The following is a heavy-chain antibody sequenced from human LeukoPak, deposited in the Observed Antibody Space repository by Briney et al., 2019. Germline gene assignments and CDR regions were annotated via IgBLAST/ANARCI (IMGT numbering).Heavy chain of an antibody. Sequence: GRSLRLSCAASGFTFSSYGMHWVRQAPGKGLEWVAVISYDGSNKYYADSVKGRFTISRDNSKNTLYLQMNSLRAEDTAVYYCAKSGGDYTGYGEEEDWGQGTLVTVSS. J-gene: IGHJ4*02. V-gene: IGHV3-30*18. CDR1: GFTFSSYG. D-gene: IGHD4-17*01. CDR3: AKSGGDYTGYGEEED. CDR2: ISYDGSNK.